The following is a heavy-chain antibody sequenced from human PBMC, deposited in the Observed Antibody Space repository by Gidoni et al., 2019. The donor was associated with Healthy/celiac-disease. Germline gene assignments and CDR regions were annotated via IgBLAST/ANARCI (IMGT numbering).Heavy chain of an antibody. Sequence: QVQLVQSGAEVKKPGSSVKVSCKASGGTFSSYAISWVRQAPGQGLEWMGGIIPIFGTANYAQKFQGRVTITADESTSTAYMELSSLRSEDTAVYYCAIGEWSGVAARSGYYYGMDVWGQGTTVTVSS. CDR3: AIGEWSGVAARSGYYYGMDV. CDR1: GGTFSSYA. J-gene: IGHJ6*02. V-gene: IGHV1-69*01. CDR2: IIPIFGTA. D-gene: IGHD2-15*01.